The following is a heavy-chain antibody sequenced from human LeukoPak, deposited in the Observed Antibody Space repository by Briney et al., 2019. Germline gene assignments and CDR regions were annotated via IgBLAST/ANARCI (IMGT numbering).Heavy chain of an antibody. CDR2: MYYSGTT. D-gene: IGHD6-6*01. Sequence: SETLSLTCIVSGGSINSYYWTWFRQPPGKGLEWIGYMYYSGTTNYNPSLKTRVTISVDTSKSHFSLKLSSVTAADTAIYYCARTKYLTYYFDSWGQGTLVTVSS. V-gene: IGHV4-59*08. CDR3: ARTKYLTYYFDS. J-gene: IGHJ4*02. CDR1: GGSINSYY.